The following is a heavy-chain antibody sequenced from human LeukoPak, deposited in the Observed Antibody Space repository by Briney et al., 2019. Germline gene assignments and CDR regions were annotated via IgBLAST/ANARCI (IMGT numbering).Heavy chain of an antibody. CDR1: GFTFSSYG. V-gene: IGHV3-33*06. J-gene: IGHJ4*02. Sequence: GGSLRLSCAASGFTFSSYGRNWVRQAPAKGLEGGAVMWYDGSNKYYADSVKGRFTISRDNSKNTLYLQMNSQRAEDTAVYYCAKDLAVRGVTGIDYWGQGTLVTVSS. D-gene: IGHD3-10*01. CDR3: AKDLAVRGVTGIDY. CDR2: MWYDGSNK.